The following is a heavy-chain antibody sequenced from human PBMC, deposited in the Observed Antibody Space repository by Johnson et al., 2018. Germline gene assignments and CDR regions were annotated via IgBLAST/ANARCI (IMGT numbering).Heavy chain of an antibody. CDR2: IYYSGST. CDR1: GGSISSYY. CDR3: ARDPRGWTYGLYYYGRDV. Sequence: QVQLQESGPGLVKPSETLSLTCTVSGGSISSYYWSWIRQPPGKGLEWIGYIYYSGSTNYNPSLKSRVTISVDTSKNQFSLKLSSVTAADTAVSYCARDPRGWTYGLYYYGRDVWGQGTTVTVSS. D-gene: IGHD1-7*01. J-gene: IGHJ6*02. V-gene: IGHV4-59*01.